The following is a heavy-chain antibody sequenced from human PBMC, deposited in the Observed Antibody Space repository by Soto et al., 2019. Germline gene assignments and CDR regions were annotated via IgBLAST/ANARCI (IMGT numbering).Heavy chain of an antibody. V-gene: IGHV4-38-2*02. Sequence: PSETLSLTCTVSGYSISTDYYWGWIRQPPGKGLEWIGSIFQSGSTYYNPSLKSRATISVDTSKNQFSLKLRSVTAADTAVYYCARGGGYYYNTGGYYADYWGQGTLVTVSS. D-gene: IGHD3-22*01. CDR3: ARGGGYYYNTGGYYADY. CDR2: IFQSGST. J-gene: IGHJ4*02. CDR1: GYSISTDYY.